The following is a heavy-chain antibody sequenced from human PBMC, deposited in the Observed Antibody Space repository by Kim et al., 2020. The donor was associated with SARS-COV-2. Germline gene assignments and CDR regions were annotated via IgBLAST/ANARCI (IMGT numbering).Heavy chain of an antibody. CDR2: SRHRHRHYTT. J-gene: IGHJ4*02. V-gene: IGHV3-72*01. CDR3: VRGHKSFDH. CDR1: GFTLSDYF. Sequence: GGSLRLSCAASGFTLSDYFMDWVRQVPGKGLEWIGRSRHRHRHYTTEYAAPVQGRFTVSRDDSKASLHLLMTSLRTEDTAVYYCVRGHKSFDHWGQGTLVTVSS.